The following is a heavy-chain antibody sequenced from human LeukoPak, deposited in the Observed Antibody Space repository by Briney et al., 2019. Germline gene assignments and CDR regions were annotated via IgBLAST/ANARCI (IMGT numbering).Heavy chain of an antibody. V-gene: IGHV1-8*03. CDR2: MNPNSGNT. Sequence: ASVKVSCKASGYTFTSYGISWVRQAPGQGLEWMGWMNPNSGNTGYAQKFQGRVTITRNTSISTAYMELSSLRSEDTAVYYCARGRLERRSPRYYMDVWGKGTTVTVSS. J-gene: IGHJ6*03. D-gene: IGHD1-1*01. CDR1: GYTFTSYG. CDR3: ARGRLERRSPRYYMDV.